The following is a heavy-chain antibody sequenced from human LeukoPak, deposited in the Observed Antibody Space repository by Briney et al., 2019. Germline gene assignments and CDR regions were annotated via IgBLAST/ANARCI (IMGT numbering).Heavy chain of an antibody. V-gene: IGHV3-66*01. Sequence: GGSLRLSCAASGLTVGTNYMSWVRQAPGKGLEWVSVIYSGDSTYYADSVKGRFTISSDNSKNTLYLQMNCLRAEDTAVYYCARFIRGSWDYWGQGTLVTVSS. CDR3: ARFIRGSWDY. CDR2: IYSGDST. CDR1: GLTVGTNY. D-gene: IGHD2-15*01. J-gene: IGHJ4*02.